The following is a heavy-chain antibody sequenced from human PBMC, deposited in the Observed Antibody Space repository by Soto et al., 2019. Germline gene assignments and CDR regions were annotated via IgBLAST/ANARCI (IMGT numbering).Heavy chain of an antibody. CDR2: IDPKNGGT. CDR1: GYTVTDYY. J-gene: IGHJ4*02. V-gene: IGHV1-2*02. D-gene: IGHD1-26*01. CDR3: ARDDYGIYPY. Sequence: QVQLVQSGTEVKKPGASVKVSCKASGYTVTDYYIHWVRQAPGQGLEWMGWIDPKNGGTIYAQKFQDRVTMTRDTSISTAYMDLSRLTSDDTDLYYCARDDYGIYPYWGQGTMGTVSS.